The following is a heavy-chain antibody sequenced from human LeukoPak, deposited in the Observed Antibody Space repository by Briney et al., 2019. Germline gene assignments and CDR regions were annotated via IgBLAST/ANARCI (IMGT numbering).Heavy chain of an antibody. V-gene: IGHV4-39*01. D-gene: IGHD5-18*01. J-gene: IGHJ4*02. CDR2: IYYSGST. CDR3: ATPSTHGYSYGSFDY. Sequence: PSETLSLTCTVSGGSISSYYWGWIRQPPGKGLEWIGSIYYSGSTYYNPSLKSRVTISVDTSKNQFSLKLSSVTAADTAVYYCATPSTHGYSYGSFDYWGQGTLVTVSS. CDR1: GGSISSYY.